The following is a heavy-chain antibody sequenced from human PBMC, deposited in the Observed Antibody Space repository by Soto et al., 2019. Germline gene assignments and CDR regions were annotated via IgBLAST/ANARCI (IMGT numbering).Heavy chain of an antibody. CDR3: AREPYYYDSSGYLSYDAFDI. J-gene: IGHJ3*02. V-gene: IGHV3-33*01. Sequence: QVQLVESGGGVVQPGRSLRLSCAASGFTFSSYGMHWVRQAPGKGLEWVAVIWYDGSNKYYADSVKGRFTISRDNSKNTLYLQMNSLRAEDMAVYYCAREPYYYDSSGYLSYDAFDIWGQGTMVTVSS. CDR2: IWYDGSNK. CDR1: GFTFSSYG. D-gene: IGHD3-22*01.